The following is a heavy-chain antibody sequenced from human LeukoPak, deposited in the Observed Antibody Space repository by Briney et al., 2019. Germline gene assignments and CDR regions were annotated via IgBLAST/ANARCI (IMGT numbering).Heavy chain of an antibody. Sequence: SETLSLTCAVYGGSFSGYYWSWIRQPPRKGLEWIGEINHSGSTNYNPSLKSRVTISVDTSKNQFSLKLSSVTAADTAVYYCARGGDIVVVPAAPRGYNWFDPWGQGTLVTVSS. V-gene: IGHV4-34*01. CDR3: ARGGDIVVVPAAPRGYNWFDP. D-gene: IGHD2-2*01. J-gene: IGHJ5*02. CDR1: GGSFSGYY. CDR2: INHSGST.